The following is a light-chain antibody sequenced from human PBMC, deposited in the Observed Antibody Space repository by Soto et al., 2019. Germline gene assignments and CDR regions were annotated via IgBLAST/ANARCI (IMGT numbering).Light chain of an antibody. CDR1: SSDVGGYNY. CDR2: DVS. Sequence: QSALTQPASVSGSPGQSITISCTGTSSDVGGYNYVSWYQQHPGKAPKLMIYDVSNRPSGVSNRFSGSKSGNTASLTISGLQAEDEADYYCSSDTSSSKDVFGTGTKLTVL. CDR3: SSDTSSSKDV. V-gene: IGLV2-14*01. J-gene: IGLJ1*01.